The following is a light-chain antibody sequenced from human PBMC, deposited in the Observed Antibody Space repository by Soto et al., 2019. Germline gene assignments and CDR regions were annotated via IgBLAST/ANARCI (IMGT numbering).Light chain of an antibody. CDR1: QSVSNNY. CDR2: GAS. V-gene: IGKV3-20*01. Sequence: EIVLSQSPSTLRLSHGERVTLSCRASQSVSNNYLAWYQQKPGQAPRLLIYGASNRATGIPDRFSGSGSGTDFTLTISRLEPEDFAVYYCQQYGSSGTFGQGTKVDIK. CDR3: QQYGSSGT. J-gene: IGKJ1*01.